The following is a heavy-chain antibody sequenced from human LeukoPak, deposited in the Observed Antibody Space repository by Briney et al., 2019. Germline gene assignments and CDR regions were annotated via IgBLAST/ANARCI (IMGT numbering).Heavy chain of an antibody. J-gene: IGHJ4*03. CDR3: ARTYYYGSGSYYNGADFDY. CDR1: GFTFSSYW. Sequence: GGTLRLSCAASGFTFSSYWMSWVRQALGKGLEWVANIKQDGSEKYYVDSVKGRFTISRDNAKNSLYLQMNSLRAEDTAAYYCARTYYYGSGSYYNGADFDYWGQGTMVTVSS. CDR2: IKQDGSEK. V-gene: IGHV3-7*01. D-gene: IGHD3-10*01.